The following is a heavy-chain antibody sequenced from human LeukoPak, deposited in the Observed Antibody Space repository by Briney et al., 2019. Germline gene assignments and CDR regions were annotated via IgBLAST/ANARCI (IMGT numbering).Heavy chain of an antibody. J-gene: IGHJ4*02. CDR2: IYYSGST. Sequence: SQTLSLTCTVSGGPINSGGYYWSWIRQHPGKDLEWIGYIYYSGSTYYNPSLKSRVIISVDTSKNQFSLKLSSVTAADTAVYYCARDRLSCSSTSCSHYYFDSWGQGTLVTVSS. V-gene: IGHV4-31*03. CDR1: GGPINSGGYY. CDR3: ARDRLSCSSTSCSHYYFDS. D-gene: IGHD2-2*01.